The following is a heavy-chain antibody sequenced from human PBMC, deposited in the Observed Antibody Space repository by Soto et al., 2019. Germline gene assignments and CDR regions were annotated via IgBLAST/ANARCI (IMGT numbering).Heavy chain of an antibody. D-gene: IGHD2-15*01. Sequence: EVQLVESGGGLVKPGGSLRLSCAASGFTFNTYDMNWVRQAPGKGLEWVSSITTSSSYIYYADSLKGRITISRDNAKNALFQKMSGLGAVDTSVEYCVRSGSAGLRRHSWFDTWGQGTLVTVSS. CDR1: GFTFNTYD. CDR3: VRSGSAGLRRHSWFDT. V-gene: IGHV3-21*01. CDR2: ITTSSSYI. J-gene: IGHJ5*02.